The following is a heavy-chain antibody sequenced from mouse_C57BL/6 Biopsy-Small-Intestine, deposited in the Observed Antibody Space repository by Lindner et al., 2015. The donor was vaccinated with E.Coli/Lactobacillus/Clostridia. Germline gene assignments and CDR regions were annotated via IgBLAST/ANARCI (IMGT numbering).Heavy chain of an antibody. Sequence: VQLQESGGWELARPGASVKLSCKASGYTFTSYGISWVKQRTGQGLEWIGEIYPRSGNTYYNEKFKGKATLTADKSSSTAYMELRSLTSEDSAVYFCARSAELGRGGYFDYWGQGTTLTVSS. CDR2: IYPRSGNT. CDR3: ARSAELGRGGYFDY. CDR1: GYTFTSYG. D-gene: IGHD4-1*01. V-gene: IGHV1-81*01. J-gene: IGHJ2*01.